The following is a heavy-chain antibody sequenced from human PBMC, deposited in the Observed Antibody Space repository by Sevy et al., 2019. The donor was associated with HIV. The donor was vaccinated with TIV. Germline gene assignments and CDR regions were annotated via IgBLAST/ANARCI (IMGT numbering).Heavy chain of an antibody. CDR3: ARRNDFDI. CDR2: VYYTGGT. V-gene: IGHV4-59*08. Sequence: SDTLSLTCTVSGGSINSDHWNWIRQPPGKGLEWIGYVYYTGGTNYNPSPKNRVTISVDRTKNQFSLKLTSVTAADTAVYYCARRNDFDIWGQGTMVTVSS. J-gene: IGHJ3*02. CDR1: GGSINSDH.